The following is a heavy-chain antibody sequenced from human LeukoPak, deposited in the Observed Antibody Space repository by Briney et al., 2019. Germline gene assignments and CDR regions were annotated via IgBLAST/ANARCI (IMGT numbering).Heavy chain of an antibody. CDR3: ARVRLEDYYDSSGYYPGPYYFDY. Sequence: SETLSLTCTVSGGSISSGSYYWSWIRQPAGKGLEWIGRIYTSGSTNYNPSLKSRVTISVDTSKNQFSLKLSSVTAADTAVYYCARVRLEDYYDSSGYYPGPYYFDYWGQGTLVTVS. V-gene: IGHV4-61*02. CDR2: IYTSGST. D-gene: IGHD3-22*01. CDR1: GGSISSGSYY. J-gene: IGHJ4*02.